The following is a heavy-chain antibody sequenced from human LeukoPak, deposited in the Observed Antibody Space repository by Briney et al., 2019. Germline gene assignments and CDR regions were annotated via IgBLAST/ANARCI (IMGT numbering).Heavy chain of an antibody. CDR2: ISAYNGNT. CDR3: AREPPNVDTAMVFGSHAFDI. D-gene: IGHD5-18*01. CDR1: GYTFTSYG. J-gene: IGHJ3*02. Sequence: GASVKVSCKASGYTFTSYGISWVRQAPGQGLEWMGWISAYNGNTNYAQKLQGRVTMTTDTSTSTAYMELRSLRSDDTAVYYCAREPPNVDTAMVFGSHAFDIWGQGTMVTVSS. V-gene: IGHV1-18*01.